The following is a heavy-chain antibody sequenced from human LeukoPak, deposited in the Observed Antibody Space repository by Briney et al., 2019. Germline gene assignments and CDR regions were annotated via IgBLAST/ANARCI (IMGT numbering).Heavy chain of an antibody. D-gene: IGHD3-22*01. CDR1: GFTFSSYS. V-gene: IGHV3-21*01. Sequence: GGSLRVSCAASGFTFSSYSMNWVRQAPGKGLEWVSSISSSSSYIYYADSVKGRFTISRDNAKNSLYLQMNSLRAEDTAVYYCASYPFTTGAFDYWGQGTLVTVSS. CDR2: ISSSSSYI. J-gene: IGHJ4*02. CDR3: ASYPFTTGAFDY.